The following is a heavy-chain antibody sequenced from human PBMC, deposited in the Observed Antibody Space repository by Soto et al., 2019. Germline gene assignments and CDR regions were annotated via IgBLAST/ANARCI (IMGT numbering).Heavy chain of an antibody. CDR2: IYWDNDK. D-gene: IGHD2-21*01. J-gene: IGHJ4*01. V-gene: IGHV2-5*02. Sequence: QITLKESGPTLVKPTQTLTLTFTFSGFSLPTSGVGVGWIRQPPGKALECLALIYWDNDKRYSPSLKSRLTITKETSRDQVVLTMTNGDPVDTGTYYSAHRLCDWTCSWDVGYCYYLCHGILVTVYS. CDR3: AHRLCDWTCSWDVGYCYY. CDR1: GFSLPTSGVG.